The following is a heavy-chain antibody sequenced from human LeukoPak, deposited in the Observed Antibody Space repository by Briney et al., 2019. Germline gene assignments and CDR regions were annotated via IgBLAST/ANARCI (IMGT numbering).Heavy chain of an antibody. D-gene: IGHD2-15*01. CDR1: GFTVSSNY. CDR3: ARVYCSGGSCYPYFDY. J-gene: IGHJ4*02. V-gene: IGHV3-53*01. Sequence: GGSLRLSCAASGFTVSSNYMNWVRQAPGKGLEWVSVIYSGGSTYYADSVKGRFTISRDNSKNTLYLQINSLRAEDTAVYYCARVYCSGGSCYPYFDYWGQGTLVTVSS. CDR2: IYSGGST.